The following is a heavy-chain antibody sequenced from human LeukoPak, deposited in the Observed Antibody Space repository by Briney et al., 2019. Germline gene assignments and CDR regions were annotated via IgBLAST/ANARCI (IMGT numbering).Heavy chain of an antibody. Sequence: GGSLRLSCAASGFTFSSYAMHWVRQAPGKGLEWAAVISSDGNTKYYADSVKGRFTISRDNSNNTLYLQMDSLRADDTAIYYCARGRIVGSTDDAFDIWGQGTMVTLPS. CDR1: GFTFSSYA. V-gene: IGHV3-30-3*01. CDR2: ISSDGNTK. CDR3: ARGRIVGSTDDAFDI. D-gene: IGHD1-26*01. J-gene: IGHJ3*02.